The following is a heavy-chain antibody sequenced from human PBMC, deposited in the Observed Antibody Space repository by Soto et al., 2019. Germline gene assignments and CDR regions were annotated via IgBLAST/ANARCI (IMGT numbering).Heavy chain of an antibody. CDR1: GFTFSSYA. CDR3: AKALGELSPISYYY. CDR2: ISYDGSDE. J-gene: IGHJ4*02. Sequence: GGSLRLSCAASGFTFSSYAMHRVRQAPGKGLEWVAVISYDGSDEYYADSVKGRFTISRDNSKNTLNLQMNSLRADDTAVYYCAKALGELSPISYYYWCQGTLITVSS. V-gene: IGHV3-30*18. D-gene: IGHD3-16*02.